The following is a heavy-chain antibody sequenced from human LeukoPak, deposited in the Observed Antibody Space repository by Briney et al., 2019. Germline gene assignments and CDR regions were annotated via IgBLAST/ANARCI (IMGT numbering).Heavy chain of an antibody. V-gene: IGHV1-2*02. CDR3: ARRPYCSSTSCFLWLDIKFVY. CDR2: INPNSGGT. CDR1: GYTFTGYY. D-gene: IGHD2-2*01. Sequence: ASVKVSCKASGYTFTGYYMHWVRQAPGQGLEWMGWINPNSGGTNYAQKFQGRVTMTRDTSISTAYMELSRLRSDDTAVYYCARRPYCSSTSCFLWLDIKFVYWGQGNLVTVSS. J-gene: IGHJ4*02.